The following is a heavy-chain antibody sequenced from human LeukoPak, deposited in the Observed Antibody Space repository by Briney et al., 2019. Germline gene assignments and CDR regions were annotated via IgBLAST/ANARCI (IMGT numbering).Heavy chain of an antibody. CDR2: IIDSGEST. V-gene: IGHV3-23*01. CDR1: GFTFGNFV. D-gene: IGHD3-16*01. Sequence: PGGSLRLSCAASGFTFGNFVMSWVRQAPGKGLEWVSGIIDSGESTYYANFAKGRFTISRDDSNNTLYLQMNSLRAEDTAVYYCAKLGGQELHNYYVAVCGKGTTVAVSS. CDR3: AKLGGQELHNYYVAV. J-gene: IGHJ6*03.